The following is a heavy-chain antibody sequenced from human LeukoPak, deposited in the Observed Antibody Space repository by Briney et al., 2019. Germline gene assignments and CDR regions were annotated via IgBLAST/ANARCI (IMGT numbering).Heavy chain of an antibody. CDR3: ARALYSGRSSSLTGY. D-gene: IGHD1-26*01. CDR1: GFTFSSYW. CDR2: INSDGSST. J-gene: IGHJ4*02. Sequence: GGSLRLSCAASGFTFSSYWMHWVRQAPGKGLVRVSRINSDGSSTSYADSAKGRFTISRDNAKNTLYLQMNSLRAEDTAVYYCARALYSGRSSSLTGYWGQGTLVTVSS. V-gene: IGHV3-74*01.